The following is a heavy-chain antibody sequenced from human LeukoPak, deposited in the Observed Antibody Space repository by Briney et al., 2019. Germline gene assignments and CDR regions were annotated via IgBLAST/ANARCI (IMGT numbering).Heavy chain of an antibody. D-gene: IGHD3-10*01. CDR1: GFTVSSNY. CDR2: IYSGGRA. CDR3: ARVYYGSGSLHYYYYYMDV. Sequence: PGGSLRLSCAASGFTVSSNYMSWVRQAPGKGLEWVAVIYSGGRAYYADSVKGRFTLSRDNSKNTLYLQMNSQRAEDTAVYYCARVYYGSGSLHYYYYYMDVWGKGTTVTISS. J-gene: IGHJ6*03. V-gene: IGHV3-53*01.